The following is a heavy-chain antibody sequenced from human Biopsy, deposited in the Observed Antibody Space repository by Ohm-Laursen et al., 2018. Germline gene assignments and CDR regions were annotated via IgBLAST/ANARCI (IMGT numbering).Heavy chain of an antibody. CDR3: ARRGSGGRSFDY. Sequence: SETLSLTCTVSGDSINSSYWSWIRQPPGKGLEWIGFISNSGNTNYNPSLKSRVTISVDTSKNQISLTLGSVTVADTAVFYCARRGSGGRSFDYWGQGSLVTVSS. CDR1: GDSINSSY. D-gene: IGHD2-15*01. CDR2: ISNSGNT. J-gene: IGHJ4*02. V-gene: IGHV4-59*08.